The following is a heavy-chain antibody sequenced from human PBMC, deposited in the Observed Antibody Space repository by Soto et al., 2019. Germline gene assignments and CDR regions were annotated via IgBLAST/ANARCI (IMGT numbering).Heavy chain of an antibody. Sequence: SETMSLTCTVSGGSISSYYLSWIRQPPGKGLEWIGYIYYSGITNYNPSLKSRVTISVDTSKNQFSLKLSSVTAADTAVYYCARYKSNYYYGMDVWGQGTTVTVSS. CDR2: IYYSGIT. CDR1: GGSISSYY. V-gene: IGHV4-59*01. CDR3: ARYKSNYYYGMDV. D-gene: IGHD1-20*01. J-gene: IGHJ6*02.